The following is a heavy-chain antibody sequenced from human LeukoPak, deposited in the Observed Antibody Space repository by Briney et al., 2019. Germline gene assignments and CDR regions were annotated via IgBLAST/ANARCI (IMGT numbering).Heavy chain of an antibody. CDR3: AKDGWITMIVVGAFDI. J-gene: IGHJ3*02. D-gene: IGHD3-22*01. Sequence: GGSLRLSCAASGFTFSSYEMNWVRQAPGKGLEWVSYISSSGSTVYYADSVKGRFTISRDNAKNSLYLQMNSLRAEDTAVYYCAKDGWITMIVVGAFDIWGQGTMVTVSS. CDR2: ISSSGSTV. V-gene: IGHV3-48*03. CDR1: GFTFSSYE.